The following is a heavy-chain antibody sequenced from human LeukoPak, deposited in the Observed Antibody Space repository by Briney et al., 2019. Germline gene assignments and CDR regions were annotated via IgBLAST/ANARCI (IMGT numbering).Heavy chain of an antibody. J-gene: IGHJ5*02. CDR2: ISGSGGST. D-gene: IGHD4-17*01. CDR1: GFTFSSYA. CDR3: AKARDLDTVWFDP. Sequence: SGGSLRLSCAASGFTFSSYAVSWVRQAPGKGLEWVSAISGSGGSTYYADSVKGRFTISRDNSKNTLYLQMNSLRAEDTAVYYCAKARDLDTVWFDPWGQGTLVTVSS. V-gene: IGHV3-23*01.